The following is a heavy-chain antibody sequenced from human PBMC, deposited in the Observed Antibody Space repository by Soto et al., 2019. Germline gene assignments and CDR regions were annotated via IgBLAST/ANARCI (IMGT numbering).Heavy chain of an antibody. D-gene: IGHD3-3*01. CDR2: IYHSGST. V-gene: IGHV4-4*02. CDR1: GGSIRSSNG. Sequence: TGAVSGGSIRSSNGWCWVRQRPGKGLEWIGEIYHSGSTNYNPSLKSRVTISVDKSKNQFSLKLSSVTAADTAVYYSARSYYDFWSGSESGYFDYWGQGTPVTVSS. J-gene: IGHJ4*02. CDR3: ARSYYDFWSGSESGYFDY.